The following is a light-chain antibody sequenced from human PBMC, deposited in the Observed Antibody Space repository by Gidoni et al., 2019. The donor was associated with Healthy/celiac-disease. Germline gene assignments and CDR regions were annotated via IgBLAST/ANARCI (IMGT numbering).Light chain of an antibody. Sequence: IVLTQSPGTLSLSPGERATLSCRASQSVSSSYLAWYQQKPGQAPRLLIDGASSRATGIPDRFSGSGSGTDFTLTSSRLEPEDFAVYYCQQYGSSRTFGQGTKVEIK. V-gene: IGKV3-20*01. CDR2: GAS. CDR1: QSVSSSY. J-gene: IGKJ1*01. CDR3: QQYGSSRT.